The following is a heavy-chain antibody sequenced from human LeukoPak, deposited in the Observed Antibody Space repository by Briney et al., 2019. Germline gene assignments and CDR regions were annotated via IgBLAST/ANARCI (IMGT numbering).Heavy chain of an antibody. CDR2: IYHSGST. Sequence: PSETLSLTCTVSGDSVLSNRYSWAWIRKPPGKGLEQLASIYHSGSTYYYPSLKSQLTISLYHSKNQFSLRLTSVTSADTALYYFAISNEYTSIPLYLQNWGQGTLVTVSS. CDR3: AISNEYTSIPLYLQN. V-gene: IGHV4-39*01. D-gene: IGHD6-6*01. J-gene: IGHJ1*01. CDR1: GDSVLSNRYS.